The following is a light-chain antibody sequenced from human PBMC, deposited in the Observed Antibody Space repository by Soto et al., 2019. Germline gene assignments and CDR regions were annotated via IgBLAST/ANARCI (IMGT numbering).Light chain of an antibody. V-gene: IGLV1-44*01. Sequence: QSVLTQPPSASGTPGQRVTISCSGSSSNIGSNTVNWYQQLPGTAPKLLIYSNNQRPSGAPDRFSGSKSGNTASLTVSGLQAEDEADYYCSSYAGSSNVFGTGTKVTVL. CDR2: SNN. J-gene: IGLJ1*01. CDR3: SSYAGSSNV. CDR1: SSNIGSNT.